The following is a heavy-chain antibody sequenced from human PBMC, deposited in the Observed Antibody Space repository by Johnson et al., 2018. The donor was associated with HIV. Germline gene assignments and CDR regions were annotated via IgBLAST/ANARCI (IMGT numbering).Heavy chain of an antibody. Sequence: VQLVESGEGVVQPGRSLRLSCAASGFTFSTYAMHWVRQAPGKGLEWVSAISGSGGSTYYADSVKGRFTISRDNSKNTLYLQMNSLRAEDTAVYYCARDLGVDWSKGAFDMWGQGTMVTVSS. CDR2: ISGSGGST. CDR3: ARDLGVDWSKGAFDM. D-gene: IGHD3/OR15-3a*01. J-gene: IGHJ3*02. CDR1: GFTFSTYA. V-gene: IGHV3-23*04.